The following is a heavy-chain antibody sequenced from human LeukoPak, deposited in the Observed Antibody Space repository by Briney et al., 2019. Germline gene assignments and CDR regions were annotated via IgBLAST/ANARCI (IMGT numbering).Heavy chain of an antibody. J-gene: IGHJ6*02. CDR1: GFTFSSYS. CDR2: ISSTSNYI. CDR3: ARAGDILLVSYFHYYGMDV. V-gene: IGHV3-21*01. D-gene: IGHD7-27*01. Sequence: GRSLRLSCAASGFTFSSYSMNWVRQAPGKGLEWVSSISSTSNYIYYAESVKGRFAVSRDNAKNSLYLQMNSLRADDTAVYYCARAGDILLVSYFHYYGMDVWGQGTTVIVSS.